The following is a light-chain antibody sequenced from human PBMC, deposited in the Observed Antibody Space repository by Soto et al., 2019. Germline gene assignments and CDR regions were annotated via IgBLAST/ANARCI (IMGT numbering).Light chain of an antibody. CDR2: EVS. Sequence: QSVLTQPASVSGSPGQSITISCTGTSSDVGGYNYVSWYQQHPGKAPKLMIYEVSNRPSGVSNRFSGSKSDNTASLTISGLQAEDEGDYFCSSYGSTSTRYVFGTGTKVTVL. J-gene: IGLJ1*01. CDR3: SSYGSTSTRYV. V-gene: IGLV2-14*01. CDR1: SSDVGGYNY.